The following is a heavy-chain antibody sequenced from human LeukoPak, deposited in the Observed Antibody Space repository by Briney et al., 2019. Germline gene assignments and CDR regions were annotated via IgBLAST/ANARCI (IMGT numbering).Heavy chain of an antibody. CDR2: IHHSGTI. Sequence: SETLSLTCDVFGSSIYSDYYWAWIRQPPGKELEWIGSIHHSGTIYYNPSLRSRVSISVGTPENHFSLKLNSVTAADTALYYCARHSRVIVGAICAFDFWGQGTKVTVSS. D-gene: IGHD1-26*01. V-gene: IGHV4-38-2*01. CDR3: ARHSRVIVGAICAFDF. J-gene: IGHJ3*01. CDR1: GSSIYSDYY.